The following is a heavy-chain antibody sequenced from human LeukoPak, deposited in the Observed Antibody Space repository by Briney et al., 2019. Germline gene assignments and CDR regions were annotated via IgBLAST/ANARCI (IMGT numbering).Heavy chain of an antibody. V-gene: IGHV3-23*01. CDR2: ISGSGGST. J-gene: IGHJ4*02. D-gene: IGHD3-22*01. Sequence: GGSLRLSCAASGFTFSSYWMSWVRQAPGKGLEWVSAISGSGGSTYYADSVKGRFTISRDNSKNTLYLQMNSLRAEDTAVYYCAKPSRTYYYDSSGYLDYWGQGTLVTVSS. CDR3: AKPSRTYYYDSSGYLDY. CDR1: GFTFSSYW.